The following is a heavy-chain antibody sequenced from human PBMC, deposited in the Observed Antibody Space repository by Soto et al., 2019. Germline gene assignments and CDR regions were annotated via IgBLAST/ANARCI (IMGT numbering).Heavy chain of an antibody. Sequence: GGSLRLSCAASGFTFSSYWMSWVRQAPGKGLEWVANIKQDGSEKYYVDSVKGRFTITRDNAKNSMYLQMNSLRAEDTAVYYCARDRYSSSVPLPYYYGMDVRGQGPKVTVYS. D-gene: IGHD6-6*01. CDR3: ARDRYSSSVPLPYYYGMDV. V-gene: IGHV3-7*01. J-gene: IGHJ6*02. CDR1: GFTFSSYW. CDR2: IKQDGSEK.